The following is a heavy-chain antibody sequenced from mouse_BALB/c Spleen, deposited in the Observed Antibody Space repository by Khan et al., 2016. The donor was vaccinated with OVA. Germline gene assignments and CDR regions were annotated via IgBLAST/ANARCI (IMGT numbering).Heavy chain of an antibody. CDR2: ISPGSGDT. V-gene: IGHV1-77*01. CDR1: GYTFTDYY. D-gene: IGHD1-2*01. J-gene: IGHJ3*01. CDR3: ARRNYFGYTFAY. Sequence: QVRLQQSGAELARPRASVKLSCKASGYTFTDYYINWVKQRTGQGLEWIGEISPGSGDTYYNERFKGKATLTADKSSSTAYMQLSSLTSEDSAVYVCARRNYFGYTFAYWGQGTLVTVSA.